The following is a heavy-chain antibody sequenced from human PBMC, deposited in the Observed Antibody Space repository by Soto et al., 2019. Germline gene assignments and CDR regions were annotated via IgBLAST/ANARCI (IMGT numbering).Heavy chain of an antibody. Sequence: PGGSLRLSCAASGFTFSSYSMNWVRQAPGKGLEWVSYISSISSTIYYADSVKGRFTTSRDNAKNSLYLQMNSLRAEDTAVYYCASGYCSGGSCYEQGWFDPWGQGTLVTVSS. CDR1: GFTFSSYS. V-gene: IGHV3-48*01. J-gene: IGHJ5*02. D-gene: IGHD2-15*01. CDR2: ISSISSTI. CDR3: ASGYCSGGSCYEQGWFDP.